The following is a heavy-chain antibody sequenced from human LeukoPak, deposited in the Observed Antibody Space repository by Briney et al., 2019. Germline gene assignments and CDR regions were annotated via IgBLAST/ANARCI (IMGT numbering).Heavy chain of an antibody. CDR1: GYTFTSYA. D-gene: IGHD2-15*01. J-gene: IGHJ6*03. CDR3: ARDQGGGYCSGGSCYDYYYYMDV. CDR2: INAGNGNT. Sequence: AASVKVSCKASGYTFTSYAMHWVRQAPGQRLEWMGWINAGNGNTKYSQEFQGRVTITRDTSASTAYMELSSLRSEDMAVYYCARDQGGGYCSGGSCYDYYYYMDVWGKGTTVTVSS. V-gene: IGHV1-3*03.